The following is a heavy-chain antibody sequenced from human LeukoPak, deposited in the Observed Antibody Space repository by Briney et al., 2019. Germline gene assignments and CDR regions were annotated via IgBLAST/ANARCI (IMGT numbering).Heavy chain of an antibody. Sequence: GGSLRLSCAASGFTFNNFAMSWVRQAPGKGLEWVSAISGSGGGTYYADSVKGRFTISRDNSKNTLYLQMNSLRAEDTAVYCAKDPDCTSGVCYTFFDYWGQGTLVTVSS. D-gene: IGHD2-8*01. J-gene: IGHJ4*02. V-gene: IGHV3-23*01. CDR1: GFTFNNFA. CDR2: ISGSGGGT. CDR3: AKDPDCTSGVCYTFFDY.